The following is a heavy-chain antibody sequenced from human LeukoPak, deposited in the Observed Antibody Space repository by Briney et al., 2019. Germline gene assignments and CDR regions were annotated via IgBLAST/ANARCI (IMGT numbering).Heavy chain of an antibody. Sequence: SETLSLTCTVSGGSISSYYWSWIRQPPGKGLEWIGYIYYSESTNYNPSLKSRVTISVDTSKNQFSLKLSSVTAADTAVYYCASGFTMVRGAAFDYWGQGTLVTVSS. CDR3: ASGFTMVRGAAFDY. CDR2: IYYSEST. D-gene: IGHD3-10*01. CDR1: GGSISSYY. J-gene: IGHJ4*02. V-gene: IGHV4-59*01.